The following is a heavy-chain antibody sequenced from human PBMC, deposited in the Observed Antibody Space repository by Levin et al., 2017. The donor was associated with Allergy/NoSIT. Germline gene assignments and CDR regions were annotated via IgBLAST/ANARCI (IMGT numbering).Heavy chain of an antibody. V-gene: IGHV4-39*01. D-gene: IGHD1-1*01. CDR1: GGSISSANFY. J-gene: IGHJ6*03. Sequence: SETLSLTCTVSGGSISSANFYWGWIRQPPGKGLEWIGAVYYGASTYYNPSLKGQVTLSVDTSKNQFALRLSTVTAAVTAVYYCVRLPKPRVGSNSYDYYLDVWGKGTTVTVSS. CDR3: VRLPKPRVGSNSYDYYLDV. CDR2: VYYGAST.